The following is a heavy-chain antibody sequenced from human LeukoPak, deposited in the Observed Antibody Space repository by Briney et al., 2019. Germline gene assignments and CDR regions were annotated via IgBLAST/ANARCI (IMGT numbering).Heavy chain of an antibody. CDR1: GGSISSDDYY. Sequence: PSETLSLTCTVSGGSISSDDYYWSWIRQPPGKGLEWIRYINYSGSTYYNPSLKSRLTISVDTSKNQFSLKLSSLTAADTAVYYCARDLVTGPSRGLDVWGQGTTVTVYS. D-gene: IGHD4-23*01. J-gene: IGHJ6*02. CDR3: ARDLVTGPSRGLDV. CDR2: INYSGST. V-gene: IGHV4-30-4*01.